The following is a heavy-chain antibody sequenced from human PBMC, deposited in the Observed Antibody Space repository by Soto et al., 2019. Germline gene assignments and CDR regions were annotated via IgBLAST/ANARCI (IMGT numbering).Heavy chain of an antibody. D-gene: IGHD6-13*01. J-gene: IGHJ4*02. V-gene: IGHV3-9*01. CDR2: ISWNSGSI. CDR1: GFTFDDYA. Sequence: EVQLVESGGGLVQPGRSLRLSCAASGFTFDDYAMHWVRQAPGKGLEWVSGISWNSGSIGYADSVKGRFTISRDNAKNPLYLQLNSLRAEDTALYYQSKGGDIPAAGTGGSPFDYWGQGTLVTVSS. CDR3: SKGGDIPAAGTGGSPFDY.